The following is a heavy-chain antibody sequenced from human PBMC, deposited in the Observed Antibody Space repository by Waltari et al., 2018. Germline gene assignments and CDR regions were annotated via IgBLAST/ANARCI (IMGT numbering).Heavy chain of an antibody. CDR1: GFSLRRYW. Sequence: EVKLVESGGSQVQPGGALILSCAGSGFSLRRYWNSWVRQAPGKGPEGVANRKGDESERYYLGSVKGPFSISRDNAANTVYLRMNYLRSEDAAIYYCGRSDVAIPGDNWGQGTQVIVSS. V-gene: IGHV3-7*03. CDR2: RKGDESER. D-gene: IGHD2-2*02. J-gene: IGHJ4*02. CDR3: GRSDVAIPGDN.